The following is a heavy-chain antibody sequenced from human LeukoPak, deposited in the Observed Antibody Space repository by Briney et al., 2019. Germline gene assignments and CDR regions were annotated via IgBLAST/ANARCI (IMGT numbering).Heavy chain of an antibody. D-gene: IGHD3-10*01. CDR2: ISSGNNYI. CDR3: AITPGRLSYFDY. J-gene: IGHJ4*02. V-gene: IGHV3-21*01. Sequence: SGGSLRLSCATSGFTFSSYTMNWVRQAPGKGLEWVSSISSGNNYIYYADSVKGRFTISTDNAKNSLSLQMNSLRAEDTAVYYCAITPGRLSYFDYWGQGTLVTVSS. CDR1: GFTFSSYT.